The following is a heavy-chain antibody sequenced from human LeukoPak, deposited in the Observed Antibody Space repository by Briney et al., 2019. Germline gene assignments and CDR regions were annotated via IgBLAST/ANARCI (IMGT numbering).Heavy chain of an antibody. Sequence: SVKVSCKASGGTFSSYAISWVRQAPGQGLEWMGRIIPILGIANYAQKFQGRVTITADKSTSTAYMELSSLRSEDTAVYYCARDSRAYSSGWYAFGWFDPWGQGTLVTVSS. CDR1: GGTFSSYA. CDR3: ARDSRAYSSGWYAFGWFDP. V-gene: IGHV1-69*04. D-gene: IGHD6-19*01. CDR2: IIPILGIA. J-gene: IGHJ5*02.